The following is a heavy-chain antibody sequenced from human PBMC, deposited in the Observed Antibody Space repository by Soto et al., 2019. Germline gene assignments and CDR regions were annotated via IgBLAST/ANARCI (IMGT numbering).Heavy chain of an antibody. CDR3: ARMDSSGYYYLDY. D-gene: IGHD3-22*01. CDR2: ISYDGSNK. Sequence: QVQLVESGGGVVQPGRSLRLSCAASGFTFSSYAMHWVRQAPGKGLEWVAVISYDGSNKYYADSVKGRFTISRDNSKNTLYLQMNSLRAEDTAVYYCARMDSSGYYYLDYWGQGTLVTVSS. J-gene: IGHJ4*02. V-gene: IGHV3-30-3*01. CDR1: GFTFSSYA.